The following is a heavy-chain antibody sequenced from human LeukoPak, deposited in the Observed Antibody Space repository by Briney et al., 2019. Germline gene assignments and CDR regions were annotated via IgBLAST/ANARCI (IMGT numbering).Heavy chain of an antibody. J-gene: IGHJ6*03. CDR1: GYSYTSYW. CDR2: IYPGDSDT. CDR3: ARQGQQLGYYYYYMDV. D-gene: IGHD6-13*01. V-gene: IGHV5-51*01. Sequence: GESLKISCKGSGYSYTSYWIGWVRQMPGKGLEWMGIIYPGDSDTRYSPSFQGQVTISADKSTSTAYLQWSSLKASDTAMYYCARQGQQLGYYYYYMDVWGKGTTVTVSS.